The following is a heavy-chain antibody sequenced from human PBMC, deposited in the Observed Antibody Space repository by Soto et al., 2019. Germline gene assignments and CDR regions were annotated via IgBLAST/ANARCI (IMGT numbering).Heavy chain of an antibody. V-gene: IGHV3-23*01. Sequence: EVQLLESGGGLVQPGGSLRLSCAASGFTFSSSAMSWFRQAPGKGLEWVSAISGSGGSTYYADSVKGRFTISRDNSKHTLYLQMNSLSAEDTAVYYCARVVGASDYWGQGTLVTVSS. J-gene: IGHJ4*02. CDR1: GFTFSSSA. CDR3: ARVVGASDY. CDR2: ISGSGGST. D-gene: IGHD1-26*01.